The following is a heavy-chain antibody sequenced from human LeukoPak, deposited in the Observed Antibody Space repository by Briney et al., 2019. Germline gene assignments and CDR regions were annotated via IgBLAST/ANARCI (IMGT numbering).Heavy chain of an antibody. D-gene: IGHD3/OR15-3a*01. CDR2: IRPDGSAV. J-gene: IGHJ6*02. Sequence: GGSLRLSCIASGFTFNQHSMSWVRQAPVKGLEWVASIRPDGSAVFYVDSVKGQFTFSRDNAKNSLDLQMNSLRAEDTAVYYCARFGLPYSIDLWGQGTMVTVSS. V-gene: IGHV3-7*01. CDR1: GFTFNQHS. CDR3: ARFGLPYSIDL.